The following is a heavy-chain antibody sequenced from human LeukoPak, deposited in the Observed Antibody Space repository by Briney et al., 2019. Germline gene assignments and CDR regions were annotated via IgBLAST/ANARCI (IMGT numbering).Heavy chain of an antibody. CDR3: ARDLFSYTGHDAFDI. V-gene: IGHV1-8*03. CDR1: GYTFTSYD. D-gene: IGHD7-27*01. Sequence: AASVKVSCKASGYTFTSYDINWVRQATGQGLEWMGWMNPNSGNTGYAQKFQGRVTITRNTSISTAYMELSSLRSEDTAVYYCARDLFSYTGHDAFDIWGQGTMVTVSS. J-gene: IGHJ3*02. CDR2: MNPNSGNT.